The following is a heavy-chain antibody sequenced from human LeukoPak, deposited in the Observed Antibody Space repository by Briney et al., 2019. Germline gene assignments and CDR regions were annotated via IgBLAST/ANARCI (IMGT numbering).Heavy chain of an antibody. CDR1: GYTFTSYG. CDR2: ISAYNGNT. D-gene: IGHD6-19*01. J-gene: IGHJ4*02. CDR3: ARDLKAGPDPFDY. Sequence: GASVKVSCKASGYTFTSYGISWVRQAPGQGLEGMGWISAYNGNTNYAQKPQGRVTMTTDTSTSTAYMELRRLRSDDTAVYYCARDLKAGPDPFDYWGQGTLVTVSS. V-gene: IGHV1-18*01.